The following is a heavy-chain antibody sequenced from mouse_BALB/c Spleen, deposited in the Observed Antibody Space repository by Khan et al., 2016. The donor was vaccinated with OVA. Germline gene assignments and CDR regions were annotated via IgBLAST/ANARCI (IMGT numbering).Heavy chain of an antibody. CDR1: GFTFSPYS. D-gene: IGHD4-1*01. Sequence: EVELVESGGDLVKSGGSLKLSCAASGFTFSPYSMSWVRQTPDKRLEWVATISSDGDYTYYPDSVKGRFHISRDNAENNLYLQMSSLRSEDTARYYCATHLTGSFAYWGQGTLVTVSA. CDR3: ATHLTGSFAY. J-gene: IGHJ3*01. CDR2: ISSDGDYT. V-gene: IGHV5-6*01.